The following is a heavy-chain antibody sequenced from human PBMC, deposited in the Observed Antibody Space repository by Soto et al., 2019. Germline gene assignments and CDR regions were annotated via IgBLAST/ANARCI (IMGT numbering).Heavy chain of an antibody. CDR3: AREPYCSGGSCYYYYGRDV. J-gene: IGHJ6*02. D-gene: IGHD2-15*01. V-gene: IGHV1-69*08. Sequence: QVQLVQSGAEVKKPGSSVKVSCKASGGTFSSYTISWVRQAPGQGLEWMGRIIPILGIANYAQKFQGRVTITADKSTSTAYMELSSLRSDDKAVYYCAREPYCSGGSCYYYYGRDVWGQGTTVTVSS. CDR2: IIPILGIA. CDR1: GGTFSSYT.